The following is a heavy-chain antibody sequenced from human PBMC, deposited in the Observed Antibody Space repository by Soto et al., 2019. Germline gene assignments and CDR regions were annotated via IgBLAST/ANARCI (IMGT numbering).Heavy chain of an antibody. D-gene: IGHD3-10*01. V-gene: IGHV3-30-3*01. CDR3: ARELGYYGSGSGGYYGMDV. Sequence: ESGGGVVQPGRSLRLSCAASGFTFSSYAMHWVRQAPGKGLEWVAVISYDGSNKYYADSVKGRFTISRDNSKNTLYLQMNSLRAEDTAVYYCARELGYYGSGSGGYYGMDVWGQGTTVTVSS. CDR2: ISYDGSNK. CDR1: GFTFSSYA. J-gene: IGHJ6*02.